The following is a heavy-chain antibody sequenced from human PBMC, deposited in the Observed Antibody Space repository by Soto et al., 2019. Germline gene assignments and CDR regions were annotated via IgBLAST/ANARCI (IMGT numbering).Heavy chain of an antibody. D-gene: IGHD3-22*01. V-gene: IGHV3-73*01. J-gene: IGHJ3*02. CDR1: WLTFIGSA. Sequence: GGSLILALAGSWLTFIGSAMHWVLQSSGKGLDWVGRIRSKANIYATAYAASVKSRFTISRDDSKNTAYLQMNSLKTEDTAVYYCTAYYDSSGYRWRAFDIWGQGTMVTVSS. CDR3: TAYYDSSGYRWRAFDI. CDR2: IRSKANIYAT.